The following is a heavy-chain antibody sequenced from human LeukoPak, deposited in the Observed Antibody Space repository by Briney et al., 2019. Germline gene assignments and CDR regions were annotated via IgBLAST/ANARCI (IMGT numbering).Heavy chain of an antibody. V-gene: IGHV4-31*03. J-gene: IGHJ6*02. Sequence: SETLSLTCTVSGGSISSGGYYWTWIRQHPGKGLEWIGYIYYSGTTYYNPSLESRVTISVDTSKNQFSLKLSSVTAADTAVYYCARDGSNWSNDYYHGVDVWGQGTTVTVSS. CDR1: GGSISSGGYY. CDR2: IYYSGTT. CDR3: ARDGSNWSNDYYHGVDV. D-gene: IGHD4-11*01.